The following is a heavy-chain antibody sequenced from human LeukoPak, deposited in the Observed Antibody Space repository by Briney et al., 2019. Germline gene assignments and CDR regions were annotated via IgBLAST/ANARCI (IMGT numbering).Heavy chain of an antibody. CDR2: INTDGSST. CDR3: ARVSAVAGTGPFDY. V-gene: IGHV3-74*01. Sequence: GGSLRLSCAASGFTFSNYWMHWVRQALGKGPVWVSRINTDGSSTTYADSVKGRFTISRDNAKNTLYLQMNSLRAEDTAVYYCARVSAVAGTGPFDYWGQGTLVTVSS. J-gene: IGHJ4*02. CDR1: GFTFSNYW. D-gene: IGHD6-19*01.